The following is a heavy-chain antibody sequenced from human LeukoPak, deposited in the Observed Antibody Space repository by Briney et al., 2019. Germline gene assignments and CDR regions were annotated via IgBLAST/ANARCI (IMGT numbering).Heavy chain of an antibody. CDR3: ARHSYYDSSGYYYHSDIDY. V-gene: IGHV5-51*01. CDR1: GYSFTSYW. D-gene: IGHD3-22*01. J-gene: IGHJ4*02. Sequence: GESLKISCKGSGYSFTSYWIGWVRQMPGKGLEWMGIIYPGDSDTRYSPSFQGQVTISADKSISTAYLQWSSLKASDTAMYYCARHSYYDSSGYYYHSDIDYWGQGTLVTVSS. CDR2: IYPGDSDT.